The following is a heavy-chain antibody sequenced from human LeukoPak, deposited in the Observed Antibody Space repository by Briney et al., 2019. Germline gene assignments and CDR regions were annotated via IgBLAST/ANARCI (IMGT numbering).Heavy chain of an antibody. CDR1: GGSFSGYY. Sequence: PSETLSLTCAVYGGSFSGYYWSWIRQPPGKGLEWIGEINHSGSTNYNPSLKSRVTISVDTSKNQFSLKLSSVTAADTAVYYCARALGYCSSTSCPNLYYYGMDVWGQGTTVTVSS. V-gene: IGHV4-34*01. D-gene: IGHD2-2*01. CDR3: ARALGYCSSTSCPNLYYYGMDV. J-gene: IGHJ6*02. CDR2: INHSGST.